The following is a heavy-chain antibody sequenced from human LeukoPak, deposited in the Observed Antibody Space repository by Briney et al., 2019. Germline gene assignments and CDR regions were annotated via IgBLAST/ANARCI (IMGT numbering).Heavy chain of an antibody. CDR3: AREFRSGSYSEFDY. D-gene: IGHD1-26*01. CDR1: GYTFTSYG. V-gene: IGHV1-18*01. Sequence: ASVKVSCKASGYTFTSYGISWVRLAPGQGLEWMGWISVYNGNTNYAQKLQGRVTMTTDTSTSTAYMELRSLRSDDTAVYYCAREFRSGSYSEFDYWGQGTLVTVSS. CDR2: ISVYNGNT. J-gene: IGHJ4*02.